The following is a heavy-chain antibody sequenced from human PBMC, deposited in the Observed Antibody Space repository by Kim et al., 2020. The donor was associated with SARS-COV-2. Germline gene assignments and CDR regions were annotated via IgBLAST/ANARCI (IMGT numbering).Heavy chain of an antibody. Sequence: GGSLRLSCVASGFIFRNYGMRWVRQAPGKGLEWVAAISNDGRSTDYARSVKGRFTISRDNSKNTLYVQLNSLRADDTALYYCAREIYGHPRPALDYWRRG. CDR2: ISNDGRST. D-gene: IGHD3-10*01. CDR1: GFIFRNYG. V-gene: IGHV3-23*01. J-gene: IGHJ4*02. CDR3: AREIYGHPRPALDY.